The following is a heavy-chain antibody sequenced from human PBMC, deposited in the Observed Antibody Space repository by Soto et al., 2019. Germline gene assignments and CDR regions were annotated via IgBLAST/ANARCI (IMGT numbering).Heavy chain of an antibody. Sequence: ASVKVSCKASGYTFTSYYINLVRQATGQGLEWMGWMNPNSGNTDYAQKFQSRVTMTRNTSISTTYMELSSLRFEDRAVFYCAKNGKTMKKLIDYGGQGTLVTVSS. V-gene: IGHV1-8*01. CDR3: AKNGKTMKKLIDY. D-gene: IGHD1-1*01. CDR1: GYTFTSYY. J-gene: IGHJ4*02. CDR2: MNPNSGNT.